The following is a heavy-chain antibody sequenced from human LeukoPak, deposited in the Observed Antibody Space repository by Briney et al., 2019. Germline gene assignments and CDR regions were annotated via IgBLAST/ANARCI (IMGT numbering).Heavy chain of an antibody. Sequence: PSETLSLTCAVYGGSFSGYYWSWIRQPPGKGLEWIGEINHSGSTNYNPSLKSRVTISVDTSKNQFSLKLSSVTAADTAVYYCARGNFLYDYVRGSYRRHYFDYWGQGTLVTVSS. CDR2: INHSGST. CDR3: ARGNFLYDYVRGSYRRHYFDY. V-gene: IGHV4-34*01. CDR1: GGSFSGYY. J-gene: IGHJ4*02. D-gene: IGHD3-16*02.